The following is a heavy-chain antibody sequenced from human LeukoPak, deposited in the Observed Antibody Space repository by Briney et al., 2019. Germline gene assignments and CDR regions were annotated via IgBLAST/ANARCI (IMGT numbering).Heavy chain of an antibody. D-gene: IGHD6-13*01. J-gene: IGHJ4*02. Sequence: GESLEISCKGPGHIFTSYWIAWVRQMPGKGLDWMGIIYPGDSDTRYSPSFQGQVTISADKSISTAYLQWSSLKASDTAMYYCARRSSGYSSSWYERPVFDYWGQGTLVTVSS. V-gene: IGHV5-51*01. CDR3: ARRSSGYSSSWYERPVFDY. CDR1: GHIFTSYW. CDR2: IYPGDSDT.